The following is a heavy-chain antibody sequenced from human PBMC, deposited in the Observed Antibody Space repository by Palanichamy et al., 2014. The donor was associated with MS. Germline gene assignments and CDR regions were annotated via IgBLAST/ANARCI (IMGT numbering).Heavy chain of an antibody. CDR3: ARGEDISSDTYFDY. J-gene: IGHJ4*02. V-gene: IGHV3-23*01. CDR1: AYTFSNYA. Sequence: EVQLLESGGGLVQPGGSLRLSCVGSAYTFSNYAMSWVRQAPGKGLEWVSGISGSGGSTYYADSVRGRFTISRDNSKNTLYLQMTSLRAEDTAIYYCARGEDISSDTYFDYWGQGALVTVSS. CDR2: ISGSGGST. D-gene: IGHD6-6*01.